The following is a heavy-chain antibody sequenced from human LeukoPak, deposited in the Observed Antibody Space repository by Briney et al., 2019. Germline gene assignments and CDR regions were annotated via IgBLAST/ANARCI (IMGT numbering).Heavy chain of an antibody. D-gene: IGHD3-22*01. CDR1: GGSISSYY. V-gene: IGHV4-4*07. CDR2: IYTSGST. J-gene: IGHJ3*02. CDR3: ARGPYYYDSSGYYHLRYAFDI. Sequence: SETLSLTCTVSGGSISSYYWSWIRQPAGKGLEWIGRIYTSGSTNYNPSLKSRVTISVDTSKNQFSLKLSSVTAADTAVYYCARGPYYYDSSGYYHLRYAFDIWGQGTMVTVSS.